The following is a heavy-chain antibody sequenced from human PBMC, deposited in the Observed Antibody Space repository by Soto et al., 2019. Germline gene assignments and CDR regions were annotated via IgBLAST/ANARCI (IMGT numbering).Heavy chain of an antibody. CDR2: ISWNSGSI. Sequence: SLRLSCASSGFTFDAYAIHWVRQAPGKGLEWVSGISWNSGSIGYADSVKGRFTISRDNAKNSLYLQMNSLRAEDTALYYCAKATTVVVVAAPFYYWGQGTLVTVSS. J-gene: IGHJ4*02. D-gene: IGHD2-15*01. CDR3: AKATTVVVVAAPFYY. CDR1: GFTFDAYA. V-gene: IGHV3-9*01.